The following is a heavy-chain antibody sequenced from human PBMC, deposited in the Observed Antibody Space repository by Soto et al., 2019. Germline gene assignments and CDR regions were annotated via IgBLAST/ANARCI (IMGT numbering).Heavy chain of an antibody. CDR2: IIPIFGTA. D-gene: IGHD3-22*01. J-gene: IGHJ6*02. V-gene: IGHV1-69*13. CDR3: ARVVGDSSGYFYYYYGMDV. CDR1: GGTFSSYA. Sequence: ASVKVSCKASGGTFSSYASSWGRQAPGQGLGWMGGIIPIFGTANYAQKFQGRVTITADESTSTAYMELSSLRSEDTAVYYCARVVGDSSGYFYYYYGMDVWGQGTTVTVSS.